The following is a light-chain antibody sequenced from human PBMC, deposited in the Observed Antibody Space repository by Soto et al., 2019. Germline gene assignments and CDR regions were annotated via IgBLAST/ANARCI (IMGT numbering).Light chain of an antibody. J-gene: IGLJ2*01. Sequence: QSALTQPASVSGSPGQSITISCTGTSSDIGRYNLVSWYQQHPGKAPKLIIYEDIERPSGVSDRFSGSKSGNTASLTSSGLQTEDEADYSCCSYAGGASVVFGGGTKLTVL. CDR3: CSYAGGASVV. V-gene: IGLV2-23*01. CDR2: EDI. CDR1: SSDIGRYNL.